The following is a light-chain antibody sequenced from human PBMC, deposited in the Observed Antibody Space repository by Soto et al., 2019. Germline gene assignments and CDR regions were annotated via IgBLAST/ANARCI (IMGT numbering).Light chain of an antibody. J-gene: IGLJ1*01. Sequence: QPVLTQPPSVSGAPGQRVTISCAGSSSNIGADCDVHWYQRLPGTAPKLLIFNNNNRPSGVPVRFSGSKSCTSASLAITGRQADDDADYYCQSYYSSLSGFVFGTGTKRTVL. V-gene: IGLV1-40*01. CDR2: NNN. CDR1: SSNIGADCD. CDR3: QSYYSSLSGFV.